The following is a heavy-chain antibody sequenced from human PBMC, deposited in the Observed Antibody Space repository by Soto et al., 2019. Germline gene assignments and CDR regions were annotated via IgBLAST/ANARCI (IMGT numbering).Heavy chain of an antibody. CDR3: TTGSVEGY. D-gene: IGHD1-26*01. Sequence: EVQLVESGGGLVKPGGSLRLSCAASGFTISGAWMNWVRQAPGKGLEWVGRIKTKAQGETTDYAAPVKGRFTISRDDSENTLSLQMSSLIIEDTAVYFCTTGSVEGYWGQGTLVTVSS. J-gene: IGHJ4*02. V-gene: IGHV3-15*07. CDR1: GFTISGAW. CDR2: IKTKAQGETT.